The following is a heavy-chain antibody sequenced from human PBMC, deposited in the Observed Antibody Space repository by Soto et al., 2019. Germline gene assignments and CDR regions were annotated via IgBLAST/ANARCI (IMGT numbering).Heavy chain of an antibody. Sequence: SGGSLRLSCAAYGFLFCSYWMHWVRQAPGKGLVWVSRINSDGSSTSYADSVKGRFTISRDNAKNTLYLQMNSLRAEDTAVYYCARDFRGLAFYYYGVDVWGQGTTVTVS. CDR1: GFLFCSYW. J-gene: IGHJ6*02. CDR2: INSDGSST. V-gene: IGHV3-74*01. CDR3: ARDFRGLAFYYYGVDV.